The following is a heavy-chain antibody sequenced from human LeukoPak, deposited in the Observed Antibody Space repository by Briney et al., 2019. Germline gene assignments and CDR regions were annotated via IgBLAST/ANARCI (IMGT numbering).Heavy chain of an antibody. CDR1: GGSISSYY. V-gene: IGHV4-59*01. CDR3: ARAHVQWLVPRWFDP. CDR2: IYYSGST. D-gene: IGHD6-19*01. Sequence: KPSETLSLTCTVSGGSISSYYWSWIRQPPGKGLEWIGYIYYSGSTNYNPSLKSRVTISVDTSKNQFSLKLSSVTAADTAVYYCARAHVQWLVPRWFDPWGPRTLVTVSS. J-gene: IGHJ5*02.